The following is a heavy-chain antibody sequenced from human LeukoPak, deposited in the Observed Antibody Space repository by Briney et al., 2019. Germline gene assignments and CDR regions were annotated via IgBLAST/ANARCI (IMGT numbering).Heavy chain of an antibody. CDR3: ARGILNGDLSLIAAALPRYYFDY. D-gene: IGHD6-13*01. Sequence: GGSLRLSCAASGFTFSSYSMNWVRQAPGKGLEWVSYISSSSSTIYYADSVKGRFTISRDNAKNSLYLQMNSLRAEDTAVYYCARGILNGDLSLIAAALPRYYFDYWGQGTLVTVSS. CDR1: GFTFSSYS. V-gene: IGHV3-48*04. CDR2: ISSSSSTI. J-gene: IGHJ4*02.